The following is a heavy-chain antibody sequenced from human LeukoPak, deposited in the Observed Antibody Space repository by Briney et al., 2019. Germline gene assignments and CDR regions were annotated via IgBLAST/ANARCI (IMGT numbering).Heavy chain of an antibody. CDR1: DGSVSRESYD. D-gene: IGHD2-15*01. Sequence: SQTLPLTCTVSDGSVSRESYDWSWIRQNPEKSLEWIGYIYYSGGTYYNPSLKSRVTISVDTSKNQFSLKLSSVTAAGTAVYYCARYRVVVAAIRESYYYYMDVWGKGTTVTVSS. CDR2: IYYSGGT. CDR3: ARYRVVVAAIRESYYYYMDV. V-gene: IGHV4-31*03. J-gene: IGHJ6*03.